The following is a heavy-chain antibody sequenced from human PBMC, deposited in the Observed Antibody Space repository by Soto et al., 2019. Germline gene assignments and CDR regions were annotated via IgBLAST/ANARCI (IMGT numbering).Heavy chain of an antibody. Sequence: PGGSLRLSCAASGFTFSSYGMHWVRQAPGKGLEWVAVISYDGSNKYYAVSMKGRFTISRDNSKNTLYLQMNSLRAEDTAVYYCAKDFSPLLRLGELSFDYWGQGTLVTVSS. CDR1: GFTFSSYG. CDR2: ISYDGSNK. D-gene: IGHD3-16*02. J-gene: IGHJ4*02. CDR3: AKDFSPLLRLGELSFDY. V-gene: IGHV3-30*18.